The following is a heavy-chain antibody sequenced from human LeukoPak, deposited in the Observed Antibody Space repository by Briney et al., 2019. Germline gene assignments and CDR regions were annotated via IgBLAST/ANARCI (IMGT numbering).Heavy chain of an antibody. CDR2: VGISSGNS. CDR1: GFTFSDYS. Sequence: GSLRLSCAASGFTFSDYSMNWVRQAPGKGLEWISYVGISSGNSKYADSVKGRFTISGDKAKNSLYLQMNSLRVEDTAVYYCARDTKYAFDNWGQGTLVTVSS. J-gene: IGHJ4*02. CDR3: ARDTKYAFDN. D-gene: IGHD2-2*01. V-gene: IGHV3-48*01.